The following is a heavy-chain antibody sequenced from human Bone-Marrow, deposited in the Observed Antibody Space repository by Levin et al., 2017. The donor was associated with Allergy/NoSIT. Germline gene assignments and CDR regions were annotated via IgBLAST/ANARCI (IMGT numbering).Heavy chain of an antibody. J-gene: IGHJ6*02. V-gene: IGHV1-8*01. Sequence: ASVKVSCKASGYTFTSYDINWVRQATGQGLEWMGWMNPKSGNTAYAQQFQGRVTMTRNTSISTAYMELSSLRSEDTAVYYCARNYSSSSDGNNYYGMDVWGQGTTVTVSS. D-gene: IGHD6-6*01. CDR1: GYTFTSYD. CDR3: ARNYSSSSDGNNYYGMDV. CDR2: MNPKSGNT.